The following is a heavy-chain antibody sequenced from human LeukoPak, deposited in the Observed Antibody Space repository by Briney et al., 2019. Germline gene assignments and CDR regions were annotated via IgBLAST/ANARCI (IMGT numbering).Heavy chain of an antibody. V-gene: IGHV4-30-2*01. CDR3: ARVGLWFGELLGAFDI. CDR1: GGSINSGGYS. Sequence: SETLSLTCAVSGGSINSGGYSWSWIRQPPGKGLEWIGYIYHSGSTNYNSSLKSRVTISVDRSKNQFSLKLSSVTAADTAVYCCARVGLWFGELLGAFDIWGQGTLVTVSS. J-gene: IGHJ3*02. D-gene: IGHD3-10*01. CDR2: IYHSGST.